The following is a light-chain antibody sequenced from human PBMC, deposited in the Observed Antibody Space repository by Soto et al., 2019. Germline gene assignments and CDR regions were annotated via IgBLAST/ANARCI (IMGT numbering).Light chain of an antibody. Sequence: ETTTRQFDTTQSXXPREGPSVXXRASQNILSNLAWYQEKPGHAPRLLIYGASTRASGIPARFSRSGSGTEFTLTISSLQSEDFEIYYCHQYNKCPITFGQGTGLDIK. CDR2: GAS. CDR1: QNILSN. V-gene: IGKV3-15*01. J-gene: IGKJ5*01. CDR3: HQYNKCPIT.